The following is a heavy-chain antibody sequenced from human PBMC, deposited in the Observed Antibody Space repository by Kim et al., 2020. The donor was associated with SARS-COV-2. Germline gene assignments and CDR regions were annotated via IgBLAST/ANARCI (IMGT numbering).Heavy chain of an antibody. J-gene: IGHJ6*02. Sequence: GGSLRLSCAASGFTFSSYWMSWVRQAPGKGLEWVANIKQDGSEKYYVDSVKGRFTISRDNAKNSLYLQMNSLRAEDTAVYYCARDRYQLPLWRYSPMDVWGQGTTVTVSS. V-gene: IGHV3-7*01. CDR1: GFTFSSYW. CDR3: ARDRYQLPLWRYSPMDV. D-gene: IGHD2-2*01. CDR2: IKQDGSEK.